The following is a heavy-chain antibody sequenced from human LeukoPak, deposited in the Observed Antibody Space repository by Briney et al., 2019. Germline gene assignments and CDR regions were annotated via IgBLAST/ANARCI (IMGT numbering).Heavy chain of an antibody. CDR2: IYYSGST. V-gene: IGHV4-30-4*08. Sequence: PSETLSLTCTVSGGSISSGDYYWSWIRQPPGKGLEWIGYIYYSGSTYYNPSLKSRVTISVDTSKNQFSLKLSSVTAADTAVYYCARGVVPYYYYYDMDVWGKGTTVTVSS. J-gene: IGHJ6*03. CDR3: ARGVVPYYYYYDMDV. D-gene: IGHD2-15*01. CDR1: GGSISSGDYY.